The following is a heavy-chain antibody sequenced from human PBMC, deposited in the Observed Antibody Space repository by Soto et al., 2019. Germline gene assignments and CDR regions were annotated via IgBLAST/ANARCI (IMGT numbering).Heavy chain of an antibody. J-gene: IGHJ6*03. Sequence: PSETLSLTCAVYGGSFSGYYWSWIRQPPGKGLEWIGEINHSGSTNYNPSLKSRVTISVDTSKNQFSLKLSSVTAADTAVYYCARRSVAGYYYYYYMDVWGKGTTFTVSS. V-gene: IGHV4-34*01. CDR3: ARRSVAGYYYYYYMDV. D-gene: IGHD6-19*01. CDR2: INHSGST. CDR1: GGSFSGYY.